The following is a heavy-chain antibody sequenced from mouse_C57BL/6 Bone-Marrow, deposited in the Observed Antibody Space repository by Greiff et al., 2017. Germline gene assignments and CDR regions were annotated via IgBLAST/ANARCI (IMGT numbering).Heavy chain of an antibody. CDR3: ARENYGSEGFAY. J-gene: IGHJ3*01. Sequence: EVKVVESGGGLVKPGGSLKLSCAASGFTFSSYAMSWVRQTPEKRLEWVATISDGGSYTSYPDNVKGRFTISRDNAKNNLYLQMSHLKSEDTAMYYCARENYGSEGFAYWGQGTLVTVSA. CDR2: ISDGGSYT. V-gene: IGHV5-4*01. D-gene: IGHD1-1*01. CDR1: GFTFSSYA.